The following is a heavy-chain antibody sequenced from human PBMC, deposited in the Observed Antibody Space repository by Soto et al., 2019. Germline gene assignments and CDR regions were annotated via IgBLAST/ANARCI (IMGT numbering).Heavy chain of an antibody. V-gene: IGHV3-21*02. CDR3: ARGMGSYYAMDS. Sequence: DVQLVESGGGLVKPGGSLRLSCATSGFTFSTYSMNWVRQAPGQGLEWVSSISALSNYIYYGDSVKGRFTISRDNAQSSVYLQMTSLRAEDTGVYYCARGMGSYYAMDSWGQGTLVTVSS. CDR2: ISALSNYI. CDR1: GFTFSTYS. D-gene: IGHD1-26*01. J-gene: IGHJ4*02.